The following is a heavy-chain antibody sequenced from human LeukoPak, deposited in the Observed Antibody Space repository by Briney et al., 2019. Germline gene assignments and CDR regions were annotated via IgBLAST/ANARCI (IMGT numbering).Heavy chain of an antibody. CDR3: ARDKDAFDI. V-gene: IGHV4-59*01. J-gene: IGHJ3*02. CDR2: IYYSGST. Sequence: SETLSLTCTVSGGSISTYYWSWIRQPPGKGLEWIGYIYYSGSTNYNPSLKSRVTISVDTSKNQFSLKLSSVTAADTAVYYCARDKDAFDIWGQGTMVTVSS. CDR1: GGSISTYY.